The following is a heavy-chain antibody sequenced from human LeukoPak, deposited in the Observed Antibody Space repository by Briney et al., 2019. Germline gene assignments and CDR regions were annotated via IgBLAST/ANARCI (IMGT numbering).Heavy chain of an antibody. CDR3: ARDKQHYDSSGDLGY. J-gene: IGHJ4*02. Sequence: GGSLRLSCAASGFTVSSNYMSWVRQAPGKGLEWVSVIYSGGSTYYADSVKGRFTISRDNSKNTLYLQMNSLRAEDTAVYYCARDKQHYDSSGDLGYWGQGTLVTVSS. V-gene: IGHV3-53*01. CDR2: IYSGGST. D-gene: IGHD3-22*01. CDR1: GFTVSSNY.